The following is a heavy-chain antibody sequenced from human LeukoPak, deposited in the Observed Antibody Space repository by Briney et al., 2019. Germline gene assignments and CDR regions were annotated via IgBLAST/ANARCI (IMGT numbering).Heavy chain of an antibody. D-gene: IGHD3-22*01. CDR1: GFTFSIYA. J-gene: IGHJ4*02. V-gene: IGHV3-23*01. Sequence: GGSLRLSCAASGFTFSIYAMSWIRQAPGKGLQWVSSITSSGDGTYYADSVKDRFTISRDNSENMLYLQMNSLRVEDTAVYFCAKDRPNYYGSNGHYYRRDGDYWGQGTLVTVSS. CDR2: ITSSGDGT. CDR3: AKDRPNYYGSNGHYYRRDGDY.